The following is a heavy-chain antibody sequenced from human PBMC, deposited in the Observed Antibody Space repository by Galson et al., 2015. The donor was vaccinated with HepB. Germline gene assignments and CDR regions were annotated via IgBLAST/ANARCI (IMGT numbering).Heavy chain of an antibody. J-gene: IGHJ2*01. Sequence: SLRLSCAASGFTFSSYAMHWVRQAPEKGLEYVSAISSNEGNTFYADSVKGRFTISRDNSMNTLYLQMSSLRAEDRAVYYCVRRATTLTTSDWYFDLWGRGTLVTVSS. D-gene: IGHD4-17*01. CDR3: VRRATTLTTSDWYFDL. V-gene: IGHV3-64D*06. CDR1: GFTFSSYA. CDR2: ISSNEGNT.